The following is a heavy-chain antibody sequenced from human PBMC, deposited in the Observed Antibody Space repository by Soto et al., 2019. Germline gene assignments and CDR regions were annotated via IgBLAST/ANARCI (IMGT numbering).Heavy chain of an antibody. J-gene: IGHJ6*02. CDR3: ARGGVIVVGLDV. V-gene: IGHV3-74*01. CDR1: GFTFSTYW. CDR2: IKTDGTIT. D-gene: IGHD3-22*01. Sequence: EVQLVESGGGLVQPGGSLRLSCAGTGFTFSTYWMHWVRQAPGKRLEWVSRIKTDGTITGYADSVKGRFTISRDNAKNTLYLQMNSLRAEDTAVYYCARGGVIVVGLDVWGQGTTVTVSS.